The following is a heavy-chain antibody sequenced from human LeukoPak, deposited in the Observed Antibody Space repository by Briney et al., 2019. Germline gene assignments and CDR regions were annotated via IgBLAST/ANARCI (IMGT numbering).Heavy chain of an antibody. CDR3: ARANISPRVPWYYHYVDV. Sequence: GESLKISCKGSGYSFISDWIVWVGQVPGKGLVWRGMVYSGNFDTRYSPGLESQDTMSVEKHISTTYLQWCSLLASHTAMYYCARANISPRVPWYYHYVDVWGKGTTVTVSS. CDR2: VYSGNFDT. V-gene: IGHV5-51*04. D-gene: IGHD2/OR15-2a*01. J-gene: IGHJ6*03. CDR1: GYSFISDW.